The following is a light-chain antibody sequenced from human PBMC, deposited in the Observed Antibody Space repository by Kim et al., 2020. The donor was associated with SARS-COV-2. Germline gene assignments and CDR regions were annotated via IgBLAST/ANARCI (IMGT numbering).Light chain of an antibody. CDR3: ALYMGGGIWV. V-gene: IGLV8-61*01. CDR1: SGSVSAIYY. J-gene: IGLJ3*02. CDR2: NAN. Sequence: QTVVTQEPSFSVSPGGTVTLTCGLSSGSVSAIYYASWYQQTPGQAPRTLIYNANTRSSGVPDRFSGSILGNKAALTITGAQADDESHYFCALYMGGGIWVFGGGTKLTVL.